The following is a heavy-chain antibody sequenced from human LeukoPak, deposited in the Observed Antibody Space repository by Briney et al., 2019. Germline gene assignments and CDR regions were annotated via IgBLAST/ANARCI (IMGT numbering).Heavy chain of an antibody. V-gene: IGHV3-15*01. Sequence: PGGSLRLSRAASGFTFSNAWMSWVRQAPGKGLEWVGRIKSKTDGGTTDYAAPVKGRFTISRDDSKNTLYLQMNSLKTEDTAVYYCTTGAMVRGVIIYFDYWGQGTLVTVSS. CDR1: GFTFSNAW. D-gene: IGHD3-10*01. CDR3: TTGAMVRGVIIYFDY. J-gene: IGHJ4*02. CDR2: IKSKTDGGTT.